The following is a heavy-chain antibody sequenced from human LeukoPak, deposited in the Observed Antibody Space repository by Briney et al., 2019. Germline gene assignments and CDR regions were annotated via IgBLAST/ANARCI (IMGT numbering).Heavy chain of an antibody. J-gene: IGHJ4*02. Sequence: NPGGSLRLSCAASGFIFSGYSMNWVRQSPGKGLEWVSSITSSSNSIYYADSLRGRVTISRDNAKNSLYLQMNSLRAEDTAVYYCARESEYGFWTGSYFEYWGQGILVTVSS. D-gene: IGHD3/OR15-3a*01. CDR3: ARESEYGFWTGSYFEY. CDR1: GFIFSGYS. V-gene: IGHV3-21*01. CDR2: ITSSSNSI.